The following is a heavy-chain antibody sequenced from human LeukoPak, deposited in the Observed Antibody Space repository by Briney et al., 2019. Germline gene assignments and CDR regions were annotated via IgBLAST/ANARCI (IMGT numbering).Heavy chain of an antibody. CDR1: GYTFTGYY. D-gene: IGHD3-22*01. V-gene: IGHV1-2*06. CDR2: INPNSGGT. J-gene: IGHJ4*02. CDR3: ANRCLYYYDSSGYCFDY. Sequence: ASVKVSCKASGYTFTGYYMHWVRQAPGQGLEWMGRINPNSGGTNYAQKFQGRVTMTRDTSISTAYMELSRLRSDDTAVYYCANRCLYYYDSSGYCFDYWGQGTLVTVYS.